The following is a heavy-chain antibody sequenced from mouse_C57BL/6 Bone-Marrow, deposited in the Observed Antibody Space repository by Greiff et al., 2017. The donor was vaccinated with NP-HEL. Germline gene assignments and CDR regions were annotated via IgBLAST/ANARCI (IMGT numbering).Heavy chain of an antibody. V-gene: IGHV5-9-1*02. Sequence: EVKLVESGEGLVKPGGSLKLSCAASGFTFSSYAMSWVRQTPEKRLEWVAYISSGGDYIYYADTVKGRFTISRDNARNTLYLQMSSLKSEDTAMDYCTRARGPLFDYWGQGTTLTVSS. CDR3: TRARGPLFDY. J-gene: IGHJ2*01. CDR1: GFTFSSYA. CDR2: ISSGGDYI.